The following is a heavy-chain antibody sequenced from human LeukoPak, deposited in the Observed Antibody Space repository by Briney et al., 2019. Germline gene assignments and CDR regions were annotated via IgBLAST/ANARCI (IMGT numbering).Heavy chain of an antibody. J-gene: IGHJ4*02. Sequence: GESLKISCKGSGYSFTSYWIGWVRPLAGKGLGWMGIIYPGDSDTRYSPSFQGQVTISADKSLSTAYLLWSSLKASDTAMYYCARESGSYHTAYMNWGQGSPVTVSS. D-gene: IGHD1-26*01. CDR2: IYPGDSDT. CDR3: ARESGSYHTAYMN. V-gene: IGHV5-51*01. CDR1: GYSFTSYW.